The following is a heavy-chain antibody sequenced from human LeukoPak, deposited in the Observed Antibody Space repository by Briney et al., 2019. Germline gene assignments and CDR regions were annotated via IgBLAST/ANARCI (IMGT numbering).Heavy chain of an antibody. CDR2: LIPLLGTT. D-gene: IGHD6-19*01. CDR1: EGTFDRYG. V-gene: IGHV1-69*10. CDR3: VRDVFLGAVAGRRGDY. J-gene: IGHJ4*02. Sequence: ASVKVSCKASEGTFDRYGISLVRQAPGQGLEWIGALIPLLGTTNHAQRLQGRVTITADKSTSTAYMELTSLRFEDTAVYYCVRDVFLGAVAGRRGDYWGQGTLVTVSS.